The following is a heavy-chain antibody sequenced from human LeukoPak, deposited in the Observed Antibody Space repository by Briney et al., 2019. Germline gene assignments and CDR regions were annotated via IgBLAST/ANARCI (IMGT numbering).Heavy chain of an antibody. CDR2: ISAYNGNT. Sequence: ASVKVSCKASGYTFTSYGISWVRQAPGQGLEWMGWISAYNGNTNYAQKLQGRVTMTTDTSTSTAYMELRSLRSDDTAVYYCARDDFIVGARNAFDIWGQGTMVTVSS. J-gene: IGHJ3*02. V-gene: IGHV1-18*01. CDR3: ARDDFIVGARNAFDI. CDR1: GYTFTSYG. D-gene: IGHD1-26*01.